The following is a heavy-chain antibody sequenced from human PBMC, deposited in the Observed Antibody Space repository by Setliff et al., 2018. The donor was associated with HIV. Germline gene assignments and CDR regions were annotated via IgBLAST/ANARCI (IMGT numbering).Heavy chain of an antibody. J-gene: IGHJ6*03. CDR3: ARGGGGPGGYYYYYMYV. CDR1: GYTFTDYY. V-gene: IGHV1-2*02. CDR2: INPKSGGT. Sequence: ASVKVSCKASGYTFTDYYMHWVRQAPGQGLEWMGWINPKSGGTNSALKFQGRVTMTRDTSISTAYMELRRLRSDDTAVYYCARGGGGPGGYYYYYMYVWAKGTTVTVSS. D-gene: IGHD3-16*01.